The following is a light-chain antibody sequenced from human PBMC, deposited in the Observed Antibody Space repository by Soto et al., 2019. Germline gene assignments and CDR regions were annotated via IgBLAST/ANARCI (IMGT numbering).Light chain of an antibody. Sequence: EIVLTQSPATLSLSPGEGASLSCRASQNISTYLAWYQQRPGQVPRLLIYGVSKRAPAIPPRFSGSGSGTDFTLSVSGLETEDFADYYCQLYGGSRPFTFGPGTKVDIK. CDR3: QLYGGSRPFT. J-gene: IGKJ3*01. CDR2: GVS. V-gene: IGKV3-11*01. CDR1: QNISTY.